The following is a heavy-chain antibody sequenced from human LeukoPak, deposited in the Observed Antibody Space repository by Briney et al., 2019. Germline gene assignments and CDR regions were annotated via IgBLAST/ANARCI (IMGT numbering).Heavy chain of an antibody. V-gene: IGHV1-8*03. D-gene: IGHD3-22*01. CDR2: MNPNSGNT. CDR1: GYTFTSYD. J-gene: IGHJ4*02. CDR3: ARTEYYDSSAQDY. Sequence: ASVKVSCKASGYTFTSYDINWVRQAPGQGLEWMGWMNPNSGNTGYAQKFQGRVTITRNTSISTAYMELSSLRSEDTAVYYCARTEYYDSSAQDYWGQGTLVTVSS.